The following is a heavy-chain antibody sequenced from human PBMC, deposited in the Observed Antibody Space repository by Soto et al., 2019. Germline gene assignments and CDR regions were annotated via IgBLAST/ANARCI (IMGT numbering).Heavy chain of an antibody. J-gene: IGHJ5*02. V-gene: IGHV3-13*01. CDR3: ARRSVRAYDTAMSYPPLWWCHH. Sequence: PGGSLRLSCAASGFTFSSYDMHWVRQATGKGLEWVSAIGTAGDTYYPGSVKGRFTISRENAKNSLYLQMNSLRAGDTAVYYCARRSVRAYDTAMSYPPLWWCHHWGQGTLVTVS. CDR1: GFTFSSYD. D-gene: IGHD2-8*02. CDR2: IGTAGDT.